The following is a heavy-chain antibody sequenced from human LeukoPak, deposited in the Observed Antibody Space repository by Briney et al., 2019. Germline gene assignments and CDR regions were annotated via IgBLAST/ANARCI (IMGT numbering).Heavy chain of an antibody. D-gene: IGHD3-9*01. CDR1: GYTFTSYA. CDR2: INPSGGST. J-gene: IGHJ4*02. V-gene: IGHV1-46*01. CDR3: ARGLVGYYDILTGTPPGY. Sequence: ASVKVSCKASGYTFTSYAISWVRQAPGQGLEWMGIINPSGGSTSYAQKFQGRVTMTRDTSTSTVYMELSSLRSEDTAVYYCARGLVGYYDILTGTPPGYWGQGTLVTVSS.